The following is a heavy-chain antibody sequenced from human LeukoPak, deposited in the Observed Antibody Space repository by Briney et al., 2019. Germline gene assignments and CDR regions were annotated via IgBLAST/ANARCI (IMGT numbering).Heavy chain of an antibody. CDR1: GFTFSSYA. CDR3: ARGYGWYGDAFDI. J-gene: IGHJ3*02. CDR2: ISSNGGST. Sequence: PGGSLRLSCSASGFTFSSYAMHWVRQAPGKGLEYVSAISSNGGSTYYADSVKGRFTISRDNSKNTLYLQMNSLRAEDTAVYYCARGYGWYGDAFDIWGQGTMVTVSS. V-gene: IGHV3-64*04. D-gene: IGHD6-19*01.